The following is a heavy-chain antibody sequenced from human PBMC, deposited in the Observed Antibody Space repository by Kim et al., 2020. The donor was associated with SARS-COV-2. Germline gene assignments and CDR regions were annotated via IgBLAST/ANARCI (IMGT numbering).Heavy chain of an antibody. Sequence: SETLSLTCTVSGGSISSYYWSWIRQPPGKGLEWIGYIYYSGSTNYNPSLKSRVTISVDTSKNQFSLKLSSVTAADTAVYYCARHPRRWLQPPYYYYYGMDFWGQGTTVTVSS. CDR1: GGSISSYY. CDR3: ARHPRRWLQPPYYYYYGMDF. D-gene: IGHD5-12*01. V-gene: IGHV4-59*08. J-gene: IGHJ6*02. CDR2: IYYSGST.